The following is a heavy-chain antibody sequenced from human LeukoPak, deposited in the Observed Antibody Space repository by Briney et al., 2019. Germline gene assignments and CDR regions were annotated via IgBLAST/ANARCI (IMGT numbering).Heavy chain of an antibody. CDR2: IYYSGST. V-gene: IGHV4-30-4*08. CDR1: GGSISSGSYY. D-gene: IGHD2-21*01. CDR3: ARVGKYCGGDCYSVKY. J-gene: IGHJ4*02. Sequence: SQTLSLTCTVSGGSISSGSYYWSWIRQPPGKGLEWIGYIYYSGSTYYNPSLKSRVTISVDTSKNQFSLKLSSVTAADTAVYYCARVGKYCGGDCYSVKYWGQGILVTVSS.